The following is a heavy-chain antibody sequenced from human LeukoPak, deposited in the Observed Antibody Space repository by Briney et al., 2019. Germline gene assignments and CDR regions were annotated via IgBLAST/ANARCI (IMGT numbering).Heavy chain of an antibody. CDR3: AKDCSSTSCPTSDY. D-gene: IGHD2-2*01. CDR1: GXTFSSYA. Sequence: GGSLRLSCAASGXTFSSYAMSWVRQAPGKGLEWVSAISGSGVSTYYADSVKGRFTISRDNSKNTLYLQMNSLRAEDTAVYYCAKDCSSTSCPTSDYWGQGTLVTVSS. J-gene: IGHJ4*02. V-gene: IGHV3-23*01. CDR2: ISGSGVST.